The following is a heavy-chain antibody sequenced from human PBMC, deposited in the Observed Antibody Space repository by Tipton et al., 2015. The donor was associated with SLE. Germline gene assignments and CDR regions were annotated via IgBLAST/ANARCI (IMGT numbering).Heavy chain of an antibody. Sequence: TLSLTCTVSGGSISSSSYYWGWIRQPPGKGLEWIGSIYYSGSTYYNPSLKSRVTISVDTSKNQFSLKLSSVTAADTAVYYCARDLVPGIAAAGTWGQGTLVTVSS. V-gene: IGHV4-39*07. J-gene: IGHJ5*02. CDR2: IYYSGST. CDR1: GGSISSSSYY. CDR3: ARDLVPGIAAAGT. D-gene: IGHD6-13*01.